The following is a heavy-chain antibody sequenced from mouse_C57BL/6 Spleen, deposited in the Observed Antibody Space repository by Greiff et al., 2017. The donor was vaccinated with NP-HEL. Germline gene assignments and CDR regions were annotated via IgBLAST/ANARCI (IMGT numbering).Heavy chain of an antibody. CDR1: GYTFTDYN. CDR3: ALWLRRAWFAY. J-gene: IGHJ3*01. Sequence: VQLQQSGPELVKPGASVKIPCKASGYTFTDYNMDWVKQSHGKSLEWIGDINPNNGGTNYNQKFKGKATLTVDKSSSTAYMELRSRTSEETAVYYCALWLRRAWFAYWGQGTLVTVSA. V-gene: IGHV1-18*01. D-gene: IGHD2-2*01. CDR2: INPNNGGT.